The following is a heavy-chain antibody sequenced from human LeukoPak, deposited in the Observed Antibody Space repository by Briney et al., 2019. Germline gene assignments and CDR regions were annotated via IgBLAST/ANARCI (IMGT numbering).Heavy chain of an antibody. Sequence: GGSLRLSCAASGFTFDDYAMHWVRQGPGKGLEWISGITWNTDTIGYADSVKGRFTISRDNAKNSLYLQMNSLRAEDTAVYYCARRGYDSSYYSSSAFDYWGQGTLVTVSS. CDR1: GFTFDDYA. CDR3: ARRGYDSSYYSSSAFDY. J-gene: IGHJ4*02. D-gene: IGHD3-22*01. V-gene: IGHV3-9*01. CDR2: ITWNTDTI.